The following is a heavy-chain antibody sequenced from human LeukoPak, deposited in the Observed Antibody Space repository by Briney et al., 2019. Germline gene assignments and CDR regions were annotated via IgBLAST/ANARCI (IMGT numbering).Heavy chain of an antibody. D-gene: IGHD4-11*01. Sequence: GGSLRLSCSASGFTFSTSTMHWVRQAPGKGLEYVSAISSNGGSTYYADSVKGRFTISRDNSKNTMYLQMSSLRADDTALYYCVYRLSFDSWGQGTLVTLSS. CDR2: ISSNGGST. V-gene: IGHV3-64D*06. CDR1: GFTFSTST. CDR3: VYRLSFDS. J-gene: IGHJ4*02.